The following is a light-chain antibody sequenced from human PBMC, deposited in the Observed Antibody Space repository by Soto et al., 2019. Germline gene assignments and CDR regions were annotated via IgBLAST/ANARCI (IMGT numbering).Light chain of an antibody. V-gene: IGLV2-14*01. CDR3: RSYTSSSTRV. Sequence: QSALTQPASVSGSPGQSITISCTGTSSDVGGYNYVSWYQQHPGKAPKLMIYDVSNRPSGVSNRFSGSKSGNTASLTISGLQADDEADYYCRSYTSSSTRVFGTRTKVT. CDR1: SSDVGGYNY. J-gene: IGLJ1*01. CDR2: DVS.